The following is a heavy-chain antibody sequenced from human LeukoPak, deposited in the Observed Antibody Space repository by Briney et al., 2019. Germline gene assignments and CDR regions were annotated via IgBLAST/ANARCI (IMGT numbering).Heavy chain of an antibody. CDR1: GYTFTGYY. CDR2: INPNSGGT. CDR3: ARAEGPIAARTYYYYYHYMDV. V-gene: IGHV1-2*06. Sequence: ASVKVSCKASGYTFTGYYMHWVRQASGQGLEWMGRINPNSGGTNYAQKFQGRVTMTRDTSISTAYMELSRLRSDDTAVYYCARAEGPIAARTYYYYYHYMDVWGKGTTVTVSS. J-gene: IGHJ6*03. D-gene: IGHD6-6*01.